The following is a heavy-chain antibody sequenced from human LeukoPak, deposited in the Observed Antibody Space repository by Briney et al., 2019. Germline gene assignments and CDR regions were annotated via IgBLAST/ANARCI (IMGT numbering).Heavy chain of an antibody. Sequence: PGGSLRLSCAASGFTFSSYAMHWVRQAPGKGLEWVAVISYDGSNKYYADSVKGRFTIFRDNSKNTLYLQMNSLRAEDTAVYYCARSTPALKGAPGGYWGQGTLVTVSS. D-gene: IGHD1-26*01. J-gene: IGHJ4*02. V-gene: IGHV3-30*01. CDR3: ARSTPALKGAPGGY. CDR2: ISYDGSNK. CDR1: GFTFSSYA.